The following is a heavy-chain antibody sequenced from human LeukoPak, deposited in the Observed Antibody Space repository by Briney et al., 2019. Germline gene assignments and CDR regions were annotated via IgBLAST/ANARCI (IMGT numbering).Heavy chain of an antibody. J-gene: IGHJ4*02. CDR3: ATEGSSGWYPSRYFDY. CDR1: GYTLTELS. CDR2: FDPEDGET. V-gene: IGHV1-24*01. D-gene: IGHD6-19*01. Sequence: GASVKVSCKVSGYTLTELSMHWVRQAPGKGLEWMGGFDPEDGETIHAQKFQGRVTMTEDTSTDTAYMELSSLRSEDTAVYYCATEGSSGWYPSRYFDYWGQGTLVTVSS.